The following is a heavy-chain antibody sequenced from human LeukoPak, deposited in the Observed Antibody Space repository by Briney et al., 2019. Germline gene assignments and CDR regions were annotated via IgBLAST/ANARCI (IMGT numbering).Heavy chain of an antibody. V-gene: IGHV4-39*07. CDR2: IYYSGST. J-gene: IGHJ4*02. CDR3: ARLHLVSSGWYPMADS. D-gene: IGHD6-19*01. Sequence: SETLSLTCAVSGGSISSYYWGWIRQPPGKGLEWIGTIYYSGSTYYTPSLKSRVTISVDTSKNQFSLKLSSVTAADTAVYYCARLHLVSSGWYPMADSWGQGTLVTVSS. CDR1: GGSISSYY.